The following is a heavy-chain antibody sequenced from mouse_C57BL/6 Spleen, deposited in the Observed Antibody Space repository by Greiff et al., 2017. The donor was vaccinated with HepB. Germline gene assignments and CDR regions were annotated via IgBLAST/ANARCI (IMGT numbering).Heavy chain of an antibody. CDR2: IDPSDSET. D-gene: IGHD1-1*01. CDR3: AIHYYGCRGFAY. V-gene: IGHV1-52*01. CDR1: GYTFTSYW. J-gene: IGHJ3*01. Sequence: QVQLQQPGAELVRPGSSVKLSCKASGYTFTSYWMHWVKQRPIQGLEWIGNIDPSDSETHYNQKFKDKATLTVDKSSSTAYMQLSSLTSEDSAVYYCAIHYYGCRGFAYWGQGTLVTVSA.